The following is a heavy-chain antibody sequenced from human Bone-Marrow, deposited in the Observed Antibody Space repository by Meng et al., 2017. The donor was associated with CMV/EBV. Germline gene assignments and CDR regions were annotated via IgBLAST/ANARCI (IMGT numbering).Heavy chain of an antibody. Sequence: SETLSRTCSVSGGSISSYYWSWIRQPPGKGLEWIGYIYYSGSTNYNLSLKSRFTISVDPSKNQFSLKLSSVTAADTAVYYCARALDSSGSLFDYWGQGTLVTVSS. J-gene: IGHJ4*02. V-gene: IGHV4-59*01. CDR1: GGSISSYY. D-gene: IGHD3-22*01. CDR2: IYYSGST. CDR3: ARALDSSGSLFDY.